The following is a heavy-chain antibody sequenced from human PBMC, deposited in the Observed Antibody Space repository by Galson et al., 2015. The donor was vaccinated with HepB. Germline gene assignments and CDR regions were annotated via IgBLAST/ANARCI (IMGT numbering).Heavy chain of an antibody. CDR2: ISGSGGST. V-gene: IGHV3-23*01. CDR1: GFTFSSYA. J-gene: IGHJ6*02. CDR3: AKAVYGTPGDYYDGRDV. D-gene: IGHD4-17*01. Sequence: SLRLSCAASGFTFSSYAISWVRQAPGKGLEWVSAISGSGGSTNYADSVKGRFTISRDKSKNTLYLQMNSLRAEATAVYYCAKAVYGTPGDYYDGRDVGGQGTTVTVS.